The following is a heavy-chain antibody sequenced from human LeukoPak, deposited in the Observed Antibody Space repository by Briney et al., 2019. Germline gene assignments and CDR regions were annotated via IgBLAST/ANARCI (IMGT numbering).Heavy chain of an antibody. J-gene: IGHJ4*02. D-gene: IGHD6-19*01. CDR3: AGQYSSGWSWLYYFDY. V-gene: IGHV1-69*13. CDR1: GGTFSSYA. CDR2: IIPIFGTA. Sequence: GASVKVSCKASGGTFSSYAISWVRQAPGQGLEWMGGIIPIFGTANYAQKFQGRVTITADESTSTAYMELSSLRSEDTAVYYCAGQYSSGWSWLYYFDYWGQGTLVTVSS.